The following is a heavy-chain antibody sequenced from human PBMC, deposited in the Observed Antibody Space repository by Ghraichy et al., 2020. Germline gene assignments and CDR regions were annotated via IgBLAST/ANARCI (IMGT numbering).Heavy chain of an antibody. CDR2: INPNSGDT. Sequence: ASVKVSCKASGYTFSDYYINWVRQAPGQGLEWMGWINPNSGDTNSAQKFQGRVTMTSDSSISTAYMEVTSLKSDDTALYYCATDQYCSGGRCYSEAKNYYHGMDVWGQGTTVTVAS. J-gene: IGHJ6*02. D-gene: IGHD2-15*01. CDR3: ATDQYCSGGRCYSEAKNYYHGMDV. V-gene: IGHV1-2*02. CDR1: GYTFSDYY.